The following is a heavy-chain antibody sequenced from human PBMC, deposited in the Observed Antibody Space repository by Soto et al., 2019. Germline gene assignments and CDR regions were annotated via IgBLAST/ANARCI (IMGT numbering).Heavy chain of an antibody. Sequence: GESLKISCKGSGSSFTSYWIGWVRQMPGKGLEWMGIIYPGDSDTRYSPSFQGQVTISADKSISTAYLQWSSLKASDTAMYYCARHEMYRQLVNYYYYMDVWGKGTTVTVSS. D-gene: IGHD6-6*01. CDR1: GSSFTSYW. CDR2: IYPGDSDT. V-gene: IGHV5-51*01. CDR3: ARHEMYRQLVNYYYYMDV. J-gene: IGHJ6*03.